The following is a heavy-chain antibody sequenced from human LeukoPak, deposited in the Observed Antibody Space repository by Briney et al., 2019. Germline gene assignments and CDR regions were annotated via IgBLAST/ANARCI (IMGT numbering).Heavy chain of an antibody. CDR3: ARQAGSGLFILP. CDR2: IYYSGNT. D-gene: IGHD3/OR15-3a*01. V-gene: IGHV4-39*01. CDR1: GVSISSSNSY. Sequence: ASETLSLTCTVSGVSISSSNSYWGWIRQPPGKGLEWIGSIYYSGNTYYNASLKSQISISIDTSKNRFSPKLTSVTAADTAVYYCARQAGSGLFILPGGQGTLVTVSS. J-gene: IGHJ4*02.